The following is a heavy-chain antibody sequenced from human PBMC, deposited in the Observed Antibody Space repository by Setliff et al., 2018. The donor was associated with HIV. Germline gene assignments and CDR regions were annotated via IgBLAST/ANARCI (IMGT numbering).Heavy chain of an antibody. D-gene: IGHD3-3*01. Sequence: GASVKVSCKASGYTFTSYAMHWVRQAPGQRLEWMGWINAGNGNTKYSQKFQGRVTITRDTSASTAYMGLSSLRSEDTAVYYCARVGQFLEPYGMDVWGQGTTVTVSS. CDR1: GYTFTSYA. CDR2: INAGNGNT. V-gene: IGHV1-3*01. CDR3: ARVGQFLEPYGMDV. J-gene: IGHJ6*02.